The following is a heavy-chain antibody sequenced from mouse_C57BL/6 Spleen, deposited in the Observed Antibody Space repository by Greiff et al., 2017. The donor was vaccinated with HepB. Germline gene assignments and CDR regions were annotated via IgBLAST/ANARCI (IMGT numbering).Heavy chain of an antibody. CDR1: GFTFSDYG. V-gene: IGHV5-17*01. CDR2: ISSGSSTI. Sequence: DVHLVESGGGLVKPGGSLKLSCAASGFTFSDYGMHWVRQAPEKGLEWVAYISSGSSTIYYADTVKGRFTISRDNAKNTLFLQMTSLRSEDTAMYYCARVNYGSSSYFDYWGQGTTLTVSS. J-gene: IGHJ2*01. D-gene: IGHD1-1*01. CDR3: ARVNYGSSSYFDY.